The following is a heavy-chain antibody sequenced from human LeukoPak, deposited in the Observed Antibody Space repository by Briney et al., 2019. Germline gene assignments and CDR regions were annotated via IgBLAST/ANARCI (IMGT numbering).Heavy chain of an antibody. Sequence: ASVTVSCKASGYTFTSYGISWVRQAPGQGLEWMGWISAYKGNTNYAQKLQGRVTMTTDTSTSTAYMELRSLRSDDTAVFYCARDLPYGSSNRTPLDYWGQGTLVTVSS. CDR3: ARDLPYGSSNRTPLDY. J-gene: IGHJ4*02. CDR2: ISAYKGNT. V-gene: IGHV1-18*01. D-gene: IGHD6-6*01. CDR1: GYTFTSYG.